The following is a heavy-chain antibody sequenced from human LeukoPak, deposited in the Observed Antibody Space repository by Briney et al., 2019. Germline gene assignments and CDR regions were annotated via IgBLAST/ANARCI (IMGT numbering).Heavy chain of an antibody. CDR3: ASTNYYDSPYYFDY. CDR2: TYTSGST. Sequence: PSETLSLTCTVSGGSISSYYWSWIRQPAGKGLEWIGRTYTSGSTNYNPSLKSRVTMSVDTSKNQFSLKLSSVTAADTAVYYCASTNYYDSPYYFDYWGQGTLVTVSS. CDR1: GGSISSYY. D-gene: IGHD3-22*01. V-gene: IGHV4-4*07. J-gene: IGHJ4*02.